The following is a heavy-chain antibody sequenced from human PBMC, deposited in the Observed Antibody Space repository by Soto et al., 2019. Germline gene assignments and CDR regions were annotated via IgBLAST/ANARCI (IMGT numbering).Heavy chain of an antibody. CDR2: ISSAVNT. D-gene: IGHD6-6*01. V-gene: IGHV3-23*01. CDR3: AKQVRDGTSSPYYFDY. CDR1: GFTFSNYA. J-gene: IGHJ4*02. Sequence: PGGSLRLSCAGSGFTFSNYAMSWVRQAPGKGREWVSAISSAVNTYYAESVKGRFTISRDNSKNTLSLQMNSLRAEDTAVYYCAKQVRDGTSSPYYFDYWGQGTLVTVSS.